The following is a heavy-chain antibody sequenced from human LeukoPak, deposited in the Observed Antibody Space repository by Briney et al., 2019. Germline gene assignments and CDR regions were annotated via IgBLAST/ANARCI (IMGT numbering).Heavy chain of an antibody. V-gene: IGHV4-34*01. CDR1: GGSFSGYY. CDR3: ARVILWGGFDY. CDR2: INHSGST. D-gene: IGHD2-21*01. J-gene: IGHJ4*02. Sequence: SETLSLTCAVYGGSFSGYYWSWIRQPPGKGLEWIGEINHSGSTNYNPSLKSRVTISVDTSKNQFSLKLSSVTAADTAVYYCARVILWGGFDYWGQGTLVTVSS.